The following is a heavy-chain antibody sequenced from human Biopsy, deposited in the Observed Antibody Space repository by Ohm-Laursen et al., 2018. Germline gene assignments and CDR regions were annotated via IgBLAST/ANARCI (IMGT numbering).Heavy chain of an antibody. CDR2: INQAGTT. CDR3: GNEVHGRDY. J-gene: IGHJ4*02. CDR1: GKTFSDYQ. D-gene: IGHD2-15*01. V-gene: IGHV4-34*08. Sequence: SDTLSLTCAVFGKTFSDYQWSWIRQPTGKGLEWIGQINQAGTTNYTPSLKNRVSIAADASMSEFSQWLTSVTAADTAVYLCGNEVHGRDYWGLGAQVTVSS.